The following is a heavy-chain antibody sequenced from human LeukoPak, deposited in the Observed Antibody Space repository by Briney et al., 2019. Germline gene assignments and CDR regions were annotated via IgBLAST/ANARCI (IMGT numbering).Heavy chain of an antibody. J-gene: IGHJ3*02. D-gene: IGHD3-3*01. CDR2: IIPIFGTA. CDR3: ARGSWSGYAFDI. Sequence: VASVKVSCKASGGTFSSYAISWVRQAPGQGLEWMGGIIPIFGTANYAQKFQGRVTITADESTSTAYMELSSLRSEDTAVYYCARGSWSGYAFDIWGQGTMVTVSS. CDR1: GGTFSSYA. V-gene: IGHV1-69*13.